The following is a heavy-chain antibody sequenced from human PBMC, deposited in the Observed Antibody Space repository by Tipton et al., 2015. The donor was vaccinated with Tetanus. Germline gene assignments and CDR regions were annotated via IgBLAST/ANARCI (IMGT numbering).Heavy chain of an antibody. Sequence: LRLSCTVSGGSISSGGYYWSWIRQHPGKGLEWIGYIYYSGSTYYNPSLKSRVTISVDTSKNQFSLKLSSVTAADTAVYYCARGDSSSWTDAHLAFDIWFQGTMVTVSS. V-gene: IGHV4-31*02. J-gene: IGHJ3*02. CDR2: IYYSGST. D-gene: IGHD6-13*01. CDR3: ARGDSSSWTDAHLAFDI. CDR1: GGSISSGGYY.